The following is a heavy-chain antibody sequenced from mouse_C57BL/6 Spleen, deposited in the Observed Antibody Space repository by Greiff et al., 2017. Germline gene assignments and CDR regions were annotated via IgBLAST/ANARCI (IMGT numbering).Heavy chain of an antibody. CDR2: IRSKSNNYAT. CDR3: VRHEWFFDY. V-gene: IGHV10-1*01. CDR1: GFSFNTYA. J-gene: IGHJ2*01. Sequence: EVHLVESGGGLVQPKGSLKLSCAASGFSFNTYAMNWVRQAPGKGLEWVARIRSKSNNYATYYADSVKDRFTISRDDSESMLYLQMNNLKTEDTAMYYCVRHEWFFDYWGQGTTLTVSS. D-gene: IGHD2-2*01.